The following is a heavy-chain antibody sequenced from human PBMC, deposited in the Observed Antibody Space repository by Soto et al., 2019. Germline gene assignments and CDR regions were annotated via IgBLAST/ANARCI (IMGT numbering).Heavy chain of an antibody. CDR1: GLTFSTYA. V-gene: IGHV3-23*01. Sequence: EVQLLESGGGLVQPGGSLRLSCAASGLTFSTYAMTWVRQAPGKGLEWVSSISASGDTTDSADSVKGRFTITRDNSKNTFYLQLNSLRAEYTAVYYCASRAVPTTISNSMIFDYWGRGTLVTVSS. CDR3: ASRAVPTTISNSMIFDY. D-gene: IGHD1-26*01. J-gene: IGHJ4*02. CDR2: ISASGDTT.